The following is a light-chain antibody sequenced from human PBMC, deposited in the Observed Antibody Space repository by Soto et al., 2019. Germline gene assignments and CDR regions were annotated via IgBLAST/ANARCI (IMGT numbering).Light chain of an antibody. V-gene: IGKV3-20*01. J-gene: IGKJ1*01. CDR1: QTTSPKY. Sequence: EIELTQSPGTLSLSPGESATLSCRVSQTTSPKYVAWYQQRRGLAPRLLVYGASKRAAGIPDRFRGSGSGSEFSLTISGLEPEDFALYYCHQRQSWPRTFGQGTKVDIK. CDR2: GAS. CDR3: HQRQSWPRT.